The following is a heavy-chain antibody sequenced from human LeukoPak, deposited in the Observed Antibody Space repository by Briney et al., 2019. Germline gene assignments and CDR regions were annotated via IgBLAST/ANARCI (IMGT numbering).Heavy chain of an antibody. Sequence: GGSLRLSCAASGFTFSSYDMHWVRQAPGKGLEWVAFIRYDGSDKCYANSVKGRFTISRDNSKNTLYLQMNSLRAEDTAVYYCAKVLICSGSYYVACDSGEDGDYWGQGTLVTVSS. J-gene: IGHJ4*02. V-gene: IGHV3-30*02. CDR2: IRYDGSDK. CDR1: GFTFSSYD. D-gene: IGHD1-26*01. CDR3: AKVLICSGSYYVACDSGEDGDY.